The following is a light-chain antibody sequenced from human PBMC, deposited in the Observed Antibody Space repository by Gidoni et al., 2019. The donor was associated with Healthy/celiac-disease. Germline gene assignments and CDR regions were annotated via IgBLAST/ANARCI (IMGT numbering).Light chain of an antibody. CDR1: HGISNY. V-gene: IGKV1-27*01. CDR3: QKYNSAPFT. J-gene: IGKJ3*01. CDR2: AAS. Sequence: DIQMTPSPPSLSASVGDRVTITCRASHGISNYLAWYQQKPGKVPKLLIYAASTLPSGVPSRFSGSGSGTDFTLTISSLQPEDVATYYCQKYNSAPFTFGPGTQVDIK.